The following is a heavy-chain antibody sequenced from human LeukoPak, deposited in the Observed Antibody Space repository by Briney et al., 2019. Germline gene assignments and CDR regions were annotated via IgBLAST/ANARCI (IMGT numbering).Heavy chain of an antibody. CDR2: INHSGST. V-gene: IGHV4-34*01. D-gene: IGHD3-16*02. J-gene: IGHJ6*03. CDR1: GGSFSGYY. Sequence: PSETLSLTCAVYGGSFSGYYWSWIRQPPGKGLEWIGEINHSGSTNYNPSLKSRVTISVDTSKNQFSLKLSSVTAADTAVYYCAGSYVWGSCRDPYYYYYMDVWGKGTTVTVSS. CDR3: AGSYVWGSCRDPYYYYYMDV.